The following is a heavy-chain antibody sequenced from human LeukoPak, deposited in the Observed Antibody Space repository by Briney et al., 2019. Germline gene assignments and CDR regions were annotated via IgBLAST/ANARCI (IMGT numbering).Heavy chain of an antibody. J-gene: IGHJ6*02. V-gene: IGHV4-59*12. CDR2: IYYSGST. D-gene: IGHD3-9*01. CDR1: GGSISNYY. Sequence: SETLSLTCTVSGGSISNYYWSWIRQPPGKGLEWIGYIYYSGSTNYNPSLKSRVTISVDTSKNQFSLKLSSVTAADTAVYYCASLTFVGLGYYYYGMDVWGQGTTVTVSS. CDR3: ASLTFVGLGYYYYGMDV.